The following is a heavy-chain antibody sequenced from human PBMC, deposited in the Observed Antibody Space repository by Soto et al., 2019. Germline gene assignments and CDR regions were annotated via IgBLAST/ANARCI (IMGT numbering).Heavy chain of an antibody. V-gene: IGHV3-23*01. CDR2: ISDSGART. CDR3: AERELYDN. Sequence: VHLLESGGALVQPGGSLSLSCVASGFTFRSYHMSWVRQAPGKGLEWVSGISDSGARTDYADSVKGRFTVSRDNSKNTLYLQMNSLRSEDTAIYFCAERELYDNWCHGTMVTVSS. D-gene: IGHD1-26*01. CDR1: GFTFRSYH. J-gene: IGHJ4*01.